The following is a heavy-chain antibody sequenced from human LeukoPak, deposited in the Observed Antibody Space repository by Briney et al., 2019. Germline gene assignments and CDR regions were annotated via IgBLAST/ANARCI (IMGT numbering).Heavy chain of an antibody. CDR2: IKQDGSEK. V-gene: IGHV3-7*04. Sequence: GGSLRLSCAASGFTFSSYWMSWVRQAPGKGPEWVANIKQDGSEKYYVDSVKSRFTISRDNAKNSLYLQMNSLRAEDTAVYYCARHTKGRTYGMDVWGQGTTVTVSS. D-gene: IGHD2-8*01. J-gene: IGHJ6*02. CDR1: GFTFSSYW. CDR3: ARHTKGRTYGMDV.